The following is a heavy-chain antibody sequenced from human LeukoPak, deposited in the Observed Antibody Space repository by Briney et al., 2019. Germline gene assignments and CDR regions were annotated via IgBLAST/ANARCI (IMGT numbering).Heavy chain of an antibody. Sequence: PGGSLRLSCAASGFTFSDYYMSWIRQAPGKGLEWVSYISSSSSYTNYADSVKGRFTISRDNAKSSLYLQMNSLRAEDTAVYYCARHYYGSGSYDYWGQGTLVTVSS. CDR2: ISSSSSYT. D-gene: IGHD3-10*01. CDR1: GFTFSDYY. CDR3: ARHYYGSGSYDY. J-gene: IGHJ4*02. V-gene: IGHV3-11*06.